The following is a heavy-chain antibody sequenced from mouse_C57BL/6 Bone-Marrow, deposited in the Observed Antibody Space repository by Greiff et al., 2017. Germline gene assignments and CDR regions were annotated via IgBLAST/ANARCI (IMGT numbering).Heavy chain of an antibody. V-gene: IGHV2-2*01. CDR3: ASPLYRKVAMRY. CDR2: IWSGGST. J-gene: IGHJ4*01. D-gene: IGHD2-3*01. CDR1: GFSLTSYG. Sequence: VQLQQSGPGLVQPSQSLSITCTVSGFSLTSYGVHWVRQSPGKGLEWLGVIWSGGSTDYNAAFISRLSISKDNSKSQVFFKMNSLQADDTAIYYCASPLYRKVAMRYWGQGAPVTVSS.